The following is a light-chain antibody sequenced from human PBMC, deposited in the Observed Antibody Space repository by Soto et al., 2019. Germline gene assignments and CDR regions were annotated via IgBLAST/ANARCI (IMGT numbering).Light chain of an antibody. J-gene: IGKJ2*01. V-gene: IGKV3-20*01. CDR1: QSVSSNY. CDR2: GAS. Sequence: EIVLTQSPGTLSLSPGERATLSCRASQSVSSNYLAWYQQKPGLTPRLLIYGASSRATGIPDRFSGSGSGTDVTLTISRLEPEDFAVYYCQHYGSSPPVTFAQGTKLEIK. CDR3: QHYGSSPPVT.